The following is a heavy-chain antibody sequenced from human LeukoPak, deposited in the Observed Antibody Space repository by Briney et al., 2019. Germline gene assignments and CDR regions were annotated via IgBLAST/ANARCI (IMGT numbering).Heavy chain of an antibody. CDR2: IYHSGST. D-gene: IGHD3-10*01. CDR3: ARGSTYLVRGITMGFDP. Sequence: SQTLSLTCAVSGGSISSGGYSWSWIRQPPGKGLEWIGYIYHSGSTYYNPSLKSRVTISVDRSKNQFYLKLSSVTAADTAVYYCARGSTYLVRGITMGFDPWGQGTLVTVSS. V-gene: IGHV4-30-2*01. CDR1: GGSISSGGYS. J-gene: IGHJ5*02.